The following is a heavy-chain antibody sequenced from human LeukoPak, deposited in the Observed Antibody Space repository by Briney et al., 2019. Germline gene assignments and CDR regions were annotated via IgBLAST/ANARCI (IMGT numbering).Heavy chain of an antibody. V-gene: IGHV4-59*08. CDR1: GGSISSFY. Sequence: SETLSLTCSVSGGSISSFYWTWIRQPPGKGLEWIGSIYYSGSAYYNPSLKSRVTISVDTSKSQFSLRLSSVTAADTAVYFCARGVGATTQFDYWGQGTLVTVSS. CDR3: ARGVGATTQFDY. D-gene: IGHD1-26*01. CDR2: IYYSGSA. J-gene: IGHJ4*02.